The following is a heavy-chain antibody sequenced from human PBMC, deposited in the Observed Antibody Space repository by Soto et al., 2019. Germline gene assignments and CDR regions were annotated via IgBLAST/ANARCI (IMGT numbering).Heavy chain of an antibody. CDR3: ARDKATVTTYYYYGMDV. CDR2: INAGNGNT. J-gene: IGHJ6*02. V-gene: IGHV1-3*01. CDR1: GYTFTSYA. D-gene: IGHD4-17*01. Sequence: ASVKVSCKASGYTFTSYAMHWVRQAPGQRLEWMGWINAGNGNTKYSQKFQGRVTITRDTSASTAYMELSSLRSEDTAVYYCARDKATVTTYYYYGMDVWGQGTTVTVS.